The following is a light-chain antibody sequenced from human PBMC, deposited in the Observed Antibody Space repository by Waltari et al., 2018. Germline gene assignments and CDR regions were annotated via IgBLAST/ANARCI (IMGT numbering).Light chain of an antibody. CDR1: SSDVGGYNY. Sequence: QSALAQPASVSGSPGQSITISCTGTSSDVGGYNYVSWYQHHPGKAPELLIFDVTHRPSGVSNRFSGSKSGNTASLTISGLQAEDESDYYCCSFTSRSTWVFGGGTKLTVL. V-gene: IGLV2-14*03. J-gene: IGLJ3*02. CDR3: CSFTSRSTWV. CDR2: DVT.